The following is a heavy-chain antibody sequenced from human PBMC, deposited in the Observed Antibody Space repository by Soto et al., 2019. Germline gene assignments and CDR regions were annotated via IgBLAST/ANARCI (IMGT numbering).Heavy chain of an antibody. CDR2: TSAYNGNT. CDR3: AIDSPPLDY. V-gene: IGHV1-18*01. Sequence: QVQLVQSGAEVKKPGASVKVSCKASGYTFTSYAISWVRQAPGQGLEWMGWTSAYNGNTKYAKKFQGRVTMTTDTSTSTAYMELRSLRSDDTAVYYSAIDSPPLDYWGQGTLVTVSS. CDR1: GYTFTSYA. J-gene: IGHJ4*02.